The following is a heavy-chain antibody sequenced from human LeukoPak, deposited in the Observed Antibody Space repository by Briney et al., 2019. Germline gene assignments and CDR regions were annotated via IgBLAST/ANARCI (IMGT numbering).Heavy chain of an antibody. V-gene: IGHV1-24*01. CDR1: GYTLTELS. J-gene: IGHJ4*02. D-gene: IGHD6-19*01. CDR3: ATVSSSGWQSIDY. CDR2: FDPEDGET. Sequence: GASVKVSCKVSGYTLTELSMHWVRQAPGKGLEWMGGFDPEDGETIYAQKFQGRVTMTEDTSTDTAYMELSSLGSEDTAVYYCATVSSSGWQSIDYWGQGTLVTVSS.